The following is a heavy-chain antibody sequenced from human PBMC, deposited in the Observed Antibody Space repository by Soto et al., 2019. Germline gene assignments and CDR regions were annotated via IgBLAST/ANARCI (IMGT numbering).Heavy chain of an antibody. CDR1: GGSISSSSYY. V-gene: IGHV4-39*01. D-gene: IGHD4-17*01. J-gene: IGHJ4*02. Sequence: QLQLQESGPGLVKPSETLSLTCTVSGGSISSSSYYWGWIRQPPGKGLEWIGSISYSGSTYYNPSLKSRVTISVDTSMNQFTLKMSSVTAADTAVYYCASSMTTVVTLDYWGQGTLVTVSS. CDR3: ASSMTTVVTLDY. CDR2: ISYSGST.